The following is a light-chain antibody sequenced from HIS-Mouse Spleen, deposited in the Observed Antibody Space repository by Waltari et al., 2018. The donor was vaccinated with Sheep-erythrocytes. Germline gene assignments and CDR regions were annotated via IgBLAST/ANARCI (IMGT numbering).Light chain of an antibody. V-gene: IGLV2-8*01. CDR1: SSDVGGHTY. Sequence: QSALTHPPSASGSPGQSVPFSCTRTSSDVGGHTYASWYQQHTGKAPKFRSYEVPRRPPGVPDRFSGSKSGNTASLTVSGLQAEDEADYYCSSYAGSNNYVFGTGTKVTVL. CDR3: SSYAGSNNYV. J-gene: IGLJ1*01. CDR2: EVP.